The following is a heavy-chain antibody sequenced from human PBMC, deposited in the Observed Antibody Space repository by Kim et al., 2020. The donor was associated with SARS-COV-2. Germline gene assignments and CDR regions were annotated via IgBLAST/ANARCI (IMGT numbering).Heavy chain of an antibody. CDR3: ARVIWGTYRYTDY. CDR2: INTDTGNP. J-gene: IGHJ4*02. V-gene: IGHV7-4-1*02. D-gene: IGHD3-16*02. Sequence: ASVTVSCKASGYTFTNNAISWVRQAPGQGLEWMGWINTDTGNPTYAQAFTRRFVFSVDTSVTTAYLQISSLEAEDTALYYCARVIWGTYRYTDYWGQGTL. CDR1: GYTFTNNA.